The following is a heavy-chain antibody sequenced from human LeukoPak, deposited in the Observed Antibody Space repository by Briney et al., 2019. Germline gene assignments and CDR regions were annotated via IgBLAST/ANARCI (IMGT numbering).Heavy chain of an antibody. Sequence: SETLSLTCTVSGGSISSSNYYWSWIRQPAGKGLEWIGRIYTSGSTNYNPSLKSRVTISVDTSKNQFSLKLSSVTAADTAVYYCAREDLGGWFDPWGQGTLVTVSS. D-gene: IGHD3-10*01. CDR2: IYTSGST. J-gene: IGHJ5*02. CDR1: GGSISSSNYY. CDR3: AREDLGGWFDP. V-gene: IGHV4-61*02.